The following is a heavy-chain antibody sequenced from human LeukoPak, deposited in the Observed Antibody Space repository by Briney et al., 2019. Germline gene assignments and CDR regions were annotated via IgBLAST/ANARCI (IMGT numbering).Heavy chain of an antibody. J-gene: IGHJ6*03. CDR1: GDSVSSNSAA. CDR2: TYYRSKWHN. CDR3: ARDKRGDFWSGYPSYYMDV. Sequence: SQTLTLTCAISGDSVSSNSAAWNWIRQSPSRGLEWLGRTYYRSKWHNDYAVSVKSRITINPDTSKNQFSLQLNSVTPEDTAVYYCARDKRGDFWSGYPSYYMDVWGKGTTVTVSS. D-gene: IGHD3-3*01. V-gene: IGHV6-1*01.